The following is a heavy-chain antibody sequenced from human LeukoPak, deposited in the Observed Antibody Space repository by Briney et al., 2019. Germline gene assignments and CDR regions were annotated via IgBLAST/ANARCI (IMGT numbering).Heavy chain of an antibody. CDR1: YYSISRGHY. V-gene: IGHV4-38-2*02. Sequence: SETLSLTCNVSYYSISRGHYGGWIRQPPGKGLEWIGSIYHSGSTYYNPSLKGRVTMSVDTSKNQFSLKLSSVTAADTAVYYCARGSYYYGSGSSGLFDPWGQGTLVTVSS. J-gene: IGHJ5*02. CDR3: ARGSYYYGSGSSGLFDP. D-gene: IGHD3-10*01. CDR2: IYHSGST.